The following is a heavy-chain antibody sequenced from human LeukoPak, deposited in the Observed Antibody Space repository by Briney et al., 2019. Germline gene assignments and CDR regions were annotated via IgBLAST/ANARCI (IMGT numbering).Heavy chain of an antibody. V-gene: IGHV3-7*05. CDR1: GFTFSRYW. Sequence: TGGSLRLSCGASGFTFSRYWMSWVRQAPGKGLEWVANIQYDGSVNNYVDSVKGRFTISRDNAKNFMYLQMNSLTTEDTAVYFCTRRDSYSSDKWGQGTLVTVSS. CDR3: TRRDSYSSDK. CDR2: IQYDGSVN. D-gene: IGHD2-21*01. J-gene: IGHJ4*02.